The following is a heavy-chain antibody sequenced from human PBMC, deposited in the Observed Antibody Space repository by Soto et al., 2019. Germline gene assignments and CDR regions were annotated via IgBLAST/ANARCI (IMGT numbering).Heavy chain of an antibody. D-gene: IGHD5-18*01. CDR1: GFTFSSYA. CDR2: ISGSDGRT. J-gene: IGHJ4*02. CDR3: AKGVSQYTPLALFDY. V-gene: IGHV3-23*01. Sequence: EVQLLESGGGLVRPGGSLRLSCAASGFTFSSYAMSWVRQAPGKGLEWVSTISGSDGRTYSTDSVKGRFTISRDNSRNTAYLQMNSLRVEDTAVYDCAKGVSQYTPLALFDYWGRGTLVTVSS.